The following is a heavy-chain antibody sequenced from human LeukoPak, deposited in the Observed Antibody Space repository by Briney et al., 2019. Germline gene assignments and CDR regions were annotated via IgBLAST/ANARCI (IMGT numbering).Heavy chain of an antibody. CDR1: GGTFSSYA. Sequence: SVKVSCKASGGTFSSYAISWVRQAPGQGVEWMGGIIPIFGTANYAQKFQGRVTITTDESTSTAYMELSSLRSEDTAVYYCASVPTYYYGSGSYLDYWGQGTMVTVCS. J-gene: IGHJ4*02. V-gene: IGHV1-69*05. D-gene: IGHD3-10*01. CDR3: ASVPTYYYGSGSYLDY. CDR2: IIPIFGTA.